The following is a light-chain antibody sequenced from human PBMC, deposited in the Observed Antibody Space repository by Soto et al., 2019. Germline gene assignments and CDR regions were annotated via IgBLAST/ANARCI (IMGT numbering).Light chain of an antibody. Sequence: QSVLTQPASVSGSPGQSITISCTGTNSDVGGYNFVSWYQQHPGKAPKLMIYDVSHRPSGVSNRFSGSKSGNTASLNISGLQAEDEADYYCSSYTSSSIPYVFGIGTKLTVL. CDR2: DVS. CDR1: NSDVGGYNF. J-gene: IGLJ1*01. V-gene: IGLV2-14*01. CDR3: SSYTSSSIPYV.